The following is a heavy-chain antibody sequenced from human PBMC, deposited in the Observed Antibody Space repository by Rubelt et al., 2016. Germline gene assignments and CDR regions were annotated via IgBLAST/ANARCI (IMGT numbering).Heavy chain of an antibody. Sequence: GPGLVKPSETLSLTCPVSGGPISSYYWSWLRQPPGKRLEWIGYIYYSGSTNYNPSLKSRVTISVDTSKNQFSLKLSSVTAADTAVYYCARRGSRGAYPTWGQGTLVTVSS. CDR1: GGPISSYY. D-gene: IGHD3-10*01. CDR2: IYYSGST. CDR3: ARRGSRGAYPT. J-gene: IGHJ5*02. V-gene: IGHV4-59*08.